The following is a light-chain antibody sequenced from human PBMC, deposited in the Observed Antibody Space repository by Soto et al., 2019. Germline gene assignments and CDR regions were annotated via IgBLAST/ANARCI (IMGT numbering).Light chain of an antibody. J-gene: IGKJ1*01. CDR1: QDIRND. CDR2: TAS. CDR3: LQHNSYPWT. V-gene: IGKV1-17*01. Sequence: DVQMTQPPSSLSASVGDRVTITCRASQDIRNDLGWYQQKSGKAPKRLIYTASSLQSGVPSRFSGSGSATEFTLTISSLQPEDFATYYCLQHNSYPWTFGQGTKVDIX.